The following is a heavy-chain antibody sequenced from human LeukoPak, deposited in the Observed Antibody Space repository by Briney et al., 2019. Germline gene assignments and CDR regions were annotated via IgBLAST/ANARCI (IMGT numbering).Heavy chain of an antibody. CDR1: GFTFSDYF. CDR2: ISASGTSI. CDR3: ARDQSYYGV. J-gene: IGHJ4*02. V-gene: IGHV3-11*01. D-gene: IGHD3-3*01. Sequence: GGSLRLSCAASGFTFSDYFFTWLRQAPGKGLQWVSGISASGTSIYYSDSVKGRFTISRDNAKNSLYLQMNSLRADDTAVYFCARDQSYYGVWGQGTLVTVSS.